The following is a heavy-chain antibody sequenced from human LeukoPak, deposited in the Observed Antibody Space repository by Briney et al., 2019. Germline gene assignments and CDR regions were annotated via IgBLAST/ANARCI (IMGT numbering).Heavy chain of an antibody. D-gene: IGHD5-18*01. CDR3: ARHHSSSGYSYGLGAFDI. CDR2: INHSGST. Sequence: SETLSLTCAVYGGSFSGYYWSWIRQPPGKGLEWIGEINHSGSTNYDPSLKSRVTISVDTSKNQFSLKLSSVTAADTAVYYCARHHSSSGYSYGLGAFDIWGQGTMVTVSS. CDR1: GGSFSGYY. J-gene: IGHJ3*02. V-gene: IGHV4-34*01.